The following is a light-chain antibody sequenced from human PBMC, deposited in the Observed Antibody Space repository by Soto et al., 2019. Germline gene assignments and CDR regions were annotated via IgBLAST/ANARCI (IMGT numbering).Light chain of an antibody. Sequence: EIVLTQSPGTLSLSPGERATLSCRASQTISSNYFAWYQQKPGQAPRLLIYGISTRATGIPDRFSGSGSGTDFTLTISRLEPEDFAMYYCQQYGYLVTFGGGTKVDIK. J-gene: IGKJ4*01. CDR2: GIS. CDR3: QQYGYLVT. CDR1: QTISSNY. V-gene: IGKV3-20*01.